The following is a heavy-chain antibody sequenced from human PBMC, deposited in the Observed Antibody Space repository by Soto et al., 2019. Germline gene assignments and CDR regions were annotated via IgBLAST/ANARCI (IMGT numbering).Heavy chain of an antibody. V-gene: IGHV5-51*01. CDR2: IYPVYSDT. CDR1: GYSFTSYW. J-gene: IGHJ3*02. CDR3: ARHVXYXSQIVVVPADMPTDAFDI. Sequence: GESLKISCKGSGYSFTSYWIFWVRQMPVKGLEFMGIIYPVYSDTRYSPSFQGHVTISSYNSISTSYLQLISLKASDTAMYYCARHVXYXSQIVVVPADMPTDAFDIWGQGTMVTVSS. D-gene: IGHD2-2*01.